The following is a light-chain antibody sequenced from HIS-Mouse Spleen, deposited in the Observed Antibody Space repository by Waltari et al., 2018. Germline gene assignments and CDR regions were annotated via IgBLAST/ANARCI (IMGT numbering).Light chain of an antibody. CDR3: QQYDNLPPLT. CDR2: DAS. J-gene: IGKJ4*01. CDR1: QDISNY. V-gene: IGKV1-33*01. Sequence: DIQMTQSPSSLXASXXARVTIXCQASQDISNYLNWYQQKPGKAPKLLLYDASNLETGVPSRXSGSGSGTDFTFXISSLQPEDIATYYCQQYDNLPPLTFGGGTKVEIK.